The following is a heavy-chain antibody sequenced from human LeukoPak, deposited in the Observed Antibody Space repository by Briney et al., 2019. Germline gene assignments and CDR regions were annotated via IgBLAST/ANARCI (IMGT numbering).Heavy chain of an antibody. CDR2: ISYDGSNK. D-gene: IGHD3-10*01. V-gene: IGHV3-30*03. Sequence: GRSLRLSCAASGFTFSSYGMHWVRQAPGKGLEWVAVISYDGSNKYYADSVKGRFTISRDNSKNTLYLQMNSLRAEDTAVYYCARTIRITMVRGVPPLYYFDYWGQGTPVTVSS. CDR1: GFTFSSYG. CDR3: ARTIRITMVRGVPPLYYFDY. J-gene: IGHJ4*02.